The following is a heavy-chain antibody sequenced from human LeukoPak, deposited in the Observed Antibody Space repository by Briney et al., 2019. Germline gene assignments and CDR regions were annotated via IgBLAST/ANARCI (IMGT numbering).Heavy chain of an antibody. CDR1: GFTFSSYA. D-gene: IGHD6-13*01. CDR2: ISGSGGST. CDR3: AKGRGSSSWYYFDY. Sequence: GGSLRLSCAASGFTFSSYAMSWVRQAPGKGLEWVSAISGSGGSTYYADSVKGRFTISRDNSKNTLYLQMNSLRAEGTAVYYCAKGRGSSSWYYFDYWGQGTLVTVSS. J-gene: IGHJ4*02. V-gene: IGHV3-23*01.